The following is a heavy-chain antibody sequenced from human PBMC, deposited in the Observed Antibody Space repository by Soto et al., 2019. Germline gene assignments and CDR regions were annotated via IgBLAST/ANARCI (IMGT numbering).Heavy chain of an antibody. D-gene: IGHD1-26*01. V-gene: IGHV1-2*04. Sequence: ASVKVSCKASGYTFTGYYMHWVRQAPGQGLEWMGWINPNSGGTNYAQKFQGWVTMTRDTSISTAYMELSRLRSDDTAVYYCARDSGSYYEYFDDWGQGTLVTVSS. CDR1: GYTFTGYY. J-gene: IGHJ4*02. CDR2: INPNSGGT. CDR3: ARDSGSYYEYFDD.